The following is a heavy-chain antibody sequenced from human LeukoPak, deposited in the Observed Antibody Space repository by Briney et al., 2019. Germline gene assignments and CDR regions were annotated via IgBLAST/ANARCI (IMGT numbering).Heavy chain of an antibody. Sequence: QPGGSLRLSCAASGFTFSSYWMSWVRQAPGKGLEWVANIKQDGSEKDYVDSVKGRFTISRDTAKNSLYLQMNSLRAEDTAVYYCAELGITMIGGVWGKGTTVTISS. CDR2: IKQDGSEK. J-gene: IGHJ6*04. V-gene: IGHV3-7*01. D-gene: IGHD3-10*02. CDR3: AELGITMIGGV. CDR1: GFTFSSYW.